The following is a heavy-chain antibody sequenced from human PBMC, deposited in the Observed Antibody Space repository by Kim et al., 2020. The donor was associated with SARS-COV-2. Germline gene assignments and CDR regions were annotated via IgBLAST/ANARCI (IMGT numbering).Heavy chain of an antibody. J-gene: IGHJ4*02. V-gene: IGHV3-48*02. CDR3: AKIWFGELLSPYFDY. CDR1: GFTFSSYS. Sequence: GGSLRLSCAASGFTFSSYSMNWVRQAPGKGLEWVSYISSSSSTIYYADSVKGRFTISRDNAKNSLYLQMNSLRDEDTAVYYCAKIWFGELLSPYFDYWGQGTLVTVSS. CDR2: ISSSSSTI. D-gene: IGHD3-10*01.